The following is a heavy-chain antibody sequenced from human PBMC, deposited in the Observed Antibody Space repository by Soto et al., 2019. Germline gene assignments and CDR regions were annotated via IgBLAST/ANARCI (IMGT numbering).Heavy chain of an antibody. CDR3: AREGGSGTATLIPFEH. Sequence: ASVKVSCKASGYTFTNHYIHWVRPAPGQGLEWMGIINPSGGRTSESQKFQGRLTLTRDTYTSTVYMELSSLRSEDTAVFYCAREGGSGTATLIPFEHWVQGTTVTVSS. J-gene: IGHJ4*02. D-gene: IGHD1-26*01. V-gene: IGHV1-46*01. CDR2: INPSGGRT. CDR1: GYTFTNHY.